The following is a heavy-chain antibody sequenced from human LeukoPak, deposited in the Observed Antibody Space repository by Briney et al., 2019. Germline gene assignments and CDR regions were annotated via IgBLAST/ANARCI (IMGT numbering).Heavy chain of an antibody. Sequence: PSETLSLTCTVSGGSISSYYWSWIRQPPGKGLEWIGYIYYSGSTNYNPSLKSRVTISVDTSKNQFSLKLSSVTAADTAVYYCARVGYYYYYYMDVWGKGTTVTVSS. V-gene: IGHV4-59*01. CDR2: IYYSGST. CDR1: GGSISSYY. CDR3: ARVGYYYYYYMDV. J-gene: IGHJ6*03. D-gene: IGHD3-16*01.